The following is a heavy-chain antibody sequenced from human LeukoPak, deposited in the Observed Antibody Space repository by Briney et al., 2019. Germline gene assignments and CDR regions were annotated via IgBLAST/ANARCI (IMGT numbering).Heavy chain of an antibody. D-gene: IGHD1-26*01. CDR3: VRGGARSHDY. CDR2: IENDGIAT. V-gene: IGHV3-74*03. Sequence: GGSLTLSCAASGFPLNSRRMHWVRQAPGKGLMWVSRIENDGIATTYAESVKGRFTISRDDAKNTLYLQMNGLRLDDTAVYFCVRGGARSHDYWGQGTLVTVSS. J-gene: IGHJ4*02. CDR1: GFPLNSRR.